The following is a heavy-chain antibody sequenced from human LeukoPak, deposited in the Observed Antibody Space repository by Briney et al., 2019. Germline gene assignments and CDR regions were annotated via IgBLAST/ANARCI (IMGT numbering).Heavy chain of an antibody. D-gene: IGHD1-26*01. CDR1: GGTFSSYA. J-gene: IGHJ6*02. CDR3: ARERRVVGANYYYYGMDV. Sequence: GASVKVPCKASGGTFSSYAISWVRQAPGQGLEWMGGIIPIFGTANYAQKFQGRVTITADESTSTAYMELSSLRSEDTAVYYCARERRVVGANYYYYGMDVWGQGTTVTVSS. CDR2: IIPIFGTA. V-gene: IGHV1-69*13.